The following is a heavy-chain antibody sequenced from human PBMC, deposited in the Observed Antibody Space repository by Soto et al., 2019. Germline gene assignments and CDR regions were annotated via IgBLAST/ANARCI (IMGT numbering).Heavy chain of an antibody. CDR1: GFTFSSYA. J-gene: IGHJ4*02. V-gene: IGHV3-23*01. CDR2: ISGSGGST. Sequence: EVQLLESGGGLVQPGGSLRLSCAASGFTFSSYAMSWVRQAPGKGLEWVSAISGSGGSTYYADSVKGRFTISRDNSKNTLYLQMNSLRAEDTAVYYCAKNPFRAFGELPSRGYYFDYWGQGTLVTVSS. D-gene: IGHD3-10*01. CDR3: AKNPFRAFGELPSRGYYFDY.